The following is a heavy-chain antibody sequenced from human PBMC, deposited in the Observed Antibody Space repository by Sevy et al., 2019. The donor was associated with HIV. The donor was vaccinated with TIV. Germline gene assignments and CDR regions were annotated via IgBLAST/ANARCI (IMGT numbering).Heavy chain of an antibody. CDR1: GGSISSSSYY. CDR2: IYYTGTT. D-gene: IGHD5-18*01. V-gene: IGHV4-39*01. Sequence: SETLSLICSVSGGSISSSSYYWGWVRQPPGKGREWIGSIYYTGTTYYNPSIKGRVTISKDTSKNQLSLKLSSVTAAATAVYHCARPESLQYNYAFDSWGPGTLVTVSS. J-gene: IGHJ4*02. CDR3: ARPESLQYNYAFDS.